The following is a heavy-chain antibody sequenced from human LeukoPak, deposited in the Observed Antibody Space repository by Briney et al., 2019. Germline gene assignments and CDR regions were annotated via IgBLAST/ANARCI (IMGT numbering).Heavy chain of an antibody. J-gene: IGHJ4*02. D-gene: IGHD2-2*02. CDR3: AKGLSKSSSASYYTD. Sequence: GRSLRLSCAASGFTFDYYAMHWVRQAPGKGLEWVSGISWNSGAIGYADSVKGRFTISRDNAKNSLYLQMNSLRAEDTALYYCAKGLSKSSSASYYTDWGQGTLVTVSS. CDR2: ISWNSGAI. CDR1: GFTFDYYA. V-gene: IGHV3-9*01.